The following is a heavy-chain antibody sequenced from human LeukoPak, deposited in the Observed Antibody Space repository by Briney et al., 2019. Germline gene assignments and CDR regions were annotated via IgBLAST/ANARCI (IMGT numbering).Heavy chain of an antibody. CDR1: GGSISRGGFS. J-gene: IGHJ3*02. V-gene: IGHV4-30-2*01. CDR2: IYHSGST. CDR3: ARGLRSADAFDI. Sequence: PSETLSLTCGVSGGSISRGGFSWSWIRQPPGKGLEWIGYIYHSGSTYYKPSLKSRVTIPVDTSKNQFSLKLSSVTAADTAVYYCARGLRSADAFDIWGQGTMVTVSS.